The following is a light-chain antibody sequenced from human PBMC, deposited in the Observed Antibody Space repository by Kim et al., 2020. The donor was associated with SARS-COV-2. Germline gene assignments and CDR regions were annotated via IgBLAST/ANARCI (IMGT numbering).Light chain of an antibody. CDR3: QSYDISLSWV. J-gene: IGLJ3*02. CDR2: GNN. V-gene: IGLV1-40*01. Sequence: GQTVTISWTGGSCNIVANWDIHWNQQLPGTAPKLLYYGNNKRPSEVPGRFSGSKSGTASALAISGLQAEDEADYYCQSYDISLSWVFSGGTRVTVL. CDR1: SCNIVANWD.